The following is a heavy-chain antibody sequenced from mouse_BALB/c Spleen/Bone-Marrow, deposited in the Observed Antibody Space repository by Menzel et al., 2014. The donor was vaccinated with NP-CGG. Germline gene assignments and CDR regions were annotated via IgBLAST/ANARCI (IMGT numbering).Heavy chain of an antibody. Sequence: QVQLQQSGAELMKPGASVKISCKATGYTFSSYWIERVKQRPGNGLERIGEILPGSGSTNYKEKIKGKATFTADTTSNTSYMQLSILTSEDSAVYYCGNYYAMDYWCQGTSVTGSS. CDR1: GYTFSSYW. CDR2: ILPGSGST. J-gene: IGHJ4*01. CDR3: GNYYAMDY. V-gene: IGHV1-9*01.